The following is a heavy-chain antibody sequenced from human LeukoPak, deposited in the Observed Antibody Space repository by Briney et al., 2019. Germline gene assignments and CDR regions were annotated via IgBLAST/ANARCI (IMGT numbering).Heavy chain of an antibody. D-gene: IGHD6-19*01. Sequence: GGSLRLSCAASGFTFSSYTMNWVRQAPGKGLEWVSSISGSSSYIYYADSVKGRFTISRDNAKNSLYLQMSSLRAEDTALYLCAGGDRNGWYFYYWGQGTLVTVSS. CDR3: AGGDRNGWYFYY. CDR1: GFTFSSYT. V-gene: IGHV3-21*04. CDR2: ISGSSSYI. J-gene: IGHJ4*02.